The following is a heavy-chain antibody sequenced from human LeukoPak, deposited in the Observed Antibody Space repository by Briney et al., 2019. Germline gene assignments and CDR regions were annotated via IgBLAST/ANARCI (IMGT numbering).Heavy chain of an antibody. D-gene: IGHD6-19*01. J-gene: IGHJ4*02. CDR3: ATSQSSVAGIVGD. CDR2: ISGSGSNK. Sequence: GGSLRLSCAASGFTFSDYFMTWIRQAPGKGLEWVSYISGSGSNKYYADSVKGRFTISRDNAKNSLYLQLNSLRVEDTAVYYCATSQSSVAGIVGDWGQGTLVTVSS. CDR1: GFTFSDYF. V-gene: IGHV3-11*04.